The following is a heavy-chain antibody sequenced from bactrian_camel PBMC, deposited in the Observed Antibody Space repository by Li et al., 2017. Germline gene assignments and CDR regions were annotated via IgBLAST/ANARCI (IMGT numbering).Heavy chain of an antibody. CDR2: IDGGRTT. Sequence: VQLVESGGGSVQAGGSLTLSCVYTDNPYCMGWFRQVPGKGREGVATIDGGRTTRYTDSVRGRYTISKDNAKKTLYLQMNSLKPEDTAVYYFAATGQMLSVAGCRTQGTQVTV. CDR1: TDNPYC. V-gene: IGHV3S42*01. D-gene: IGHD1*01. J-gene: IGHJ4*01.